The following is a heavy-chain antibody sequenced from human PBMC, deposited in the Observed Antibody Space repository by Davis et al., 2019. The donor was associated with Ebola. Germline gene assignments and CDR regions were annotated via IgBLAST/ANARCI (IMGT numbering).Heavy chain of an antibody. CDR3: ARETYYYDSSGYYRYYFDY. CDR1: GFTFSSYS. D-gene: IGHD3-22*01. CDR2: ISSSSSYI. V-gene: IGHV3-21*01. Sequence: GGSLRLSCAASGFTFSSYSMNWVRQAPGKGLEWVSSISSSSSYIYYADSVKGRFTISRDNAKNSLYLQMNSLRAEDTAVYYRARETYYYDSSGYYRYYFDYWGQGTLVTVSS. J-gene: IGHJ4*02.